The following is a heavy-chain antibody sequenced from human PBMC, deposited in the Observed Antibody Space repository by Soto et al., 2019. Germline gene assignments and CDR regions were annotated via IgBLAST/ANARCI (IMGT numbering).Heavy chain of an antibody. CDR3: AGRYCSSTSCSTYYGMDV. J-gene: IGHJ6*02. CDR2: ISGSGGST. CDR1: GFTFSSYA. Sequence: EVQLLESGGGLVQPGGSLRLSCAASGFTFSSYAMSWVRQAPGKGLEWVSAISGSGGSTYYADSVKGRFTISRDNSKKTLYLQMNSLRDEDTAVYYCAGRYCSSTSCSTYYGMDVWGQGTTVTVSS. V-gene: IGHV3-23*01. D-gene: IGHD2-2*01.